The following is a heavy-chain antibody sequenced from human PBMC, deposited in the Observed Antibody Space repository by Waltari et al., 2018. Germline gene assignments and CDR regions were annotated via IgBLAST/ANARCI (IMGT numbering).Heavy chain of an antibody. Sequence: QVQWIQSGAEVKKPGASVKVSCKVSEYTLTPLCIHGVRQAPGKGLEWMGGFDLEEDETIYAQKFQGRVTMTRDTSISTAYMELSRLRSDDTAVYYCARHFDYWGQGTLVTVSS. CDR1: EYTLTPLC. V-gene: IGHV1-24*01. J-gene: IGHJ4*02. CDR3: ARHFDY. CDR2: FDLEEDET.